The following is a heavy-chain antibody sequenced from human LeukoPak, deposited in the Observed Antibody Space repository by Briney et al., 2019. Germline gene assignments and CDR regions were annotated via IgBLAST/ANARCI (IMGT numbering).Heavy chain of an antibody. D-gene: IGHD3-16*01. CDR1: GYTFTSYG. Sequence: GASVKVSCKASGYTFTSYGISWVRQAPGQGLEWMGWISAYNGNTNYAQKLQGRVTMTTDTSTSTAYMELRSLRSDDTAVYYCARDGYYDYVWGSYPYYFDYWGQGTLVTVSS. CDR2: ISAYNGNT. V-gene: IGHV1-18*01. CDR3: ARDGYYDYVWGSYPYYFDY. J-gene: IGHJ4*02.